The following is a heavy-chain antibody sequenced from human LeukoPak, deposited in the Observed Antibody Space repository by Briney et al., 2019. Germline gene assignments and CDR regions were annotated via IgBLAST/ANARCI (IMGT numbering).Heavy chain of an antibody. CDR1: GYTFTGYY. Sequence: ASVKVSCKASGYTFTGYYLHWVRQAPGQGLEWMGWINPNSGGTNYAQKFQGRVTMTRDTSISTAYMELSSLRSDDTAVYYCARGSGGSYRPVDYWGQGTLVTVSS. D-gene: IGHD1-26*01. CDR3: ARGSGGSYRPVDY. J-gene: IGHJ4*02. V-gene: IGHV1-2*02. CDR2: INPNSGGT.